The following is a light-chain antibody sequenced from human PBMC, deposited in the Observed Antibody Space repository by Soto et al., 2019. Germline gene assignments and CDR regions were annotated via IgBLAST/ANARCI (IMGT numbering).Light chain of an antibody. V-gene: IGKV3D-15*01. Sequence: EMLMTQFPSTLSVSPGERATLSCRASQSVRSSLAWYQQIPGQAPRLLVYGASARATGIPARFSGTGSGTDFTLTISSLESEDFAVYYCQQYDRSPRTFGQGTKVDIK. CDR3: QQYDRSPRT. CDR1: QSVRSS. CDR2: GAS. J-gene: IGKJ1*01.